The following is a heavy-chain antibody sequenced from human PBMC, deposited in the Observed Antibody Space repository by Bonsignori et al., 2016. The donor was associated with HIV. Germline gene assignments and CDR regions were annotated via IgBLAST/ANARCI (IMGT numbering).Heavy chain of an antibody. D-gene: IGHD3-10*01. Sequence: EVQLVQSAAEVKKPGESLMISCTGSGYKFSDYWIDWVRQEPGKGLEWVGIVFPGDSYTIYSPSFEGRVTISVDKSTNTANLRWNSLKTSDTAVYFCARYIWRVDTGFGLAHWGQGTRVTVSS. CDR1: GYKFSDYW. J-gene: IGHJ1*01. CDR2: VFPGDSYT. CDR3: ARYIWRVDTGFGLAH. V-gene: IGHV5-51*03.